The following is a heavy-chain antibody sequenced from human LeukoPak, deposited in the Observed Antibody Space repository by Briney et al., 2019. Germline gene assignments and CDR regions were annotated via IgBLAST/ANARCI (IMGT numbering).Heavy chain of an antibody. D-gene: IGHD6-19*01. CDR3: ARRTYSSGWYYFDY. Sequence: PSETLSLTCTVSGGSISRYYWSWIRQPPGKGLEWIGYIYYSGSTNYNPSLKSRVTISVDTSKNQFSPKLSSVTAADTAVYYCARRTYSSGWYYFDYWGQGTLVTVSS. CDR2: IYYSGST. CDR1: GGSISRYY. V-gene: IGHV4-59*01. J-gene: IGHJ4*02.